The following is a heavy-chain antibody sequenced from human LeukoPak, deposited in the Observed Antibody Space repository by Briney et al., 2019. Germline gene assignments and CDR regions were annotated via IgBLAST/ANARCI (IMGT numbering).Heavy chain of an antibody. J-gene: IGHJ4*02. CDR1: GYTSTGYY. Sequence: ASVKVSCKASGYTSTGYYMHWVRQAPGQGLEWMGRINPNSGGTNYAQKFQGRVTMTRDTSISTAYMELSRLRSDDTAVYYCARGPRYYYGSGSYYPKYYFDYWGQGTLVTVSS. D-gene: IGHD3-10*01. V-gene: IGHV1-2*06. CDR2: INPNSGGT. CDR3: ARGPRYYYGSGSYYPKYYFDY.